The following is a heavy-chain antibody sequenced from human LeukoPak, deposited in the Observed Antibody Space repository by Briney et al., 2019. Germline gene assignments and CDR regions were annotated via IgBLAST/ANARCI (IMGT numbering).Heavy chain of an antibody. CDR3: ARPYQYGLRIWYFDL. D-gene: IGHD4-17*01. V-gene: IGHV4-59*08. J-gene: IGHJ2*01. CDR1: GVSISSYY. CDR2: IYYSDST. Sequence: SETLSLTCTVSGVSISSYYWSWIRQPPGKGLEWIGYIYYSDSTNYNPSLKSRVTISVDTSKNQFPLKLSSVTAAATAVYYCARPYQYGLRIWYFDLWGRGALVTVSS.